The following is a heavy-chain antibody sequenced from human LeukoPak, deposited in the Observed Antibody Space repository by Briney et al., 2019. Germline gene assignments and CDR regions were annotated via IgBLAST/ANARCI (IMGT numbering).Heavy chain of an antibody. J-gene: IGHJ4*02. Sequence: GGSLRLSCAASGFTFSSYGMHWVRQAPGKGLEWVAFIRYDGSNKYYADSVKGRFTISRDNSKNTLYLQMNSLRAEDTAVYYCAKVDTGKDSSGCYFTPHFDYWGQGTLVTVSS. D-gene: IGHD6-19*01. CDR2: IRYDGSNK. CDR3: AKVDTGKDSSGCYFTPHFDY. V-gene: IGHV3-30*02. CDR1: GFTFSSYG.